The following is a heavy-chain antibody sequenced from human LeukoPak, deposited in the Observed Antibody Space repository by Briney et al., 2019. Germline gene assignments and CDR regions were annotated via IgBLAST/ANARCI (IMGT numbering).Heavy chain of an antibody. CDR2: ISSGSGTI. CDR1: GFTFSSYS. V-gene: IGHV3-48*01. Sequence: GGSLRLSCTASGFTFSSYSINWVRQAPGKGLEWVSYISSGSGTIYYADSVKGRFTTSRDNAKNSLYLQMNGLNAEDTAVYYCARDRRSMDYWGHGTLVTVSS. CDR3: ARDRRSMDY. J-gene: IGHJ4*01. D-gene: IGHD2-21*01.